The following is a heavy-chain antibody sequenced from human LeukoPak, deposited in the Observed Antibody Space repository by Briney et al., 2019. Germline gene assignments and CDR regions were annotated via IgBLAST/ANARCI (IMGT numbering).Heavy chain of an antibody. D-gene: IGHD6-13*01. Sequence: ASVKDSCKASGYTFTSYDINWVRQATGQGLEWMGWMNPNSGNTGYAQKFQGRVTMTRNTSISTAYMELSSLRSEDTAVYYCASQGYSSSGTNGGQNWFDPWGQGTLVTVSS. J-gene: IGHJ5*02. CDR1: GYTFTSYD. V-gene: IGHV1-8*01. CDR3: ASQGYSSSGTNGGQNWFDP. CDR2: MNPNSGNT.